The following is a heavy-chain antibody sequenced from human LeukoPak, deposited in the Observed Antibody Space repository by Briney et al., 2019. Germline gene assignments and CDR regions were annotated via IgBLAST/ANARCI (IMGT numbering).Heavy chain of an antibody. CDR1: GGSISSSSYY. CDR2: IYYSGST. CDR3: ASIYCSGGSCYYRSGWFDP. J-gene: IGHJ5*02. D-gene: IGHD2-15*01. V-gene: IGHV4-39*07. Sequence: SETLSLTCTVSGGSISSSSYYWGWIRQPPGKGLECIGSIYYSGSTYYNPSLKSRVTISIDTSKNQFSLKLSSVTAADTAVYYCASIYCSGGSCYYRSGWFDPWGQGTLVTVSS.